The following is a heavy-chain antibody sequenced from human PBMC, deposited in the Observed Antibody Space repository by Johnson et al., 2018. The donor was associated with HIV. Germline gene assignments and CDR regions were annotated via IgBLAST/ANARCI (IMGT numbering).Heavy chain of an antibody. Sequence: QVRLVESGGGVVQAGRSLRLSCAASGFTFNSYAMHWVRQAPGKGLEWVSIILSDGSNKYYADSVKGRFTISRDNSKNTLYLQMNSLRAEDTAVYYCARVGASRFDAFHVWGQGTMVTVSS. CDR3: ARVGASRFDAFHV. D-gene: IGHD3-16*01. CDR1: GFTFNSYA. V-gene: IGHV3-30*04. J-gene: IGHJ3*01. CDR2: ILSDGSNK.